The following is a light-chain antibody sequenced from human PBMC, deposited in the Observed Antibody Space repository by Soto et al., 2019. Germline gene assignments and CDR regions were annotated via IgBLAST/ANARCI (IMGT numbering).Light chain of an antibody. J-gene: IGLJ2*01. CDR3: SSYTSSLSGSV. CDR2: EVS. Sequence: QSALTQPASVSGSPGQSITISCTGTSSDVGGYNYVSWYQQHPGKAPKLMIYEVSNRPSGVSNRFSGSKSGNTASLTISGLQAEDEADYYCSSYTSSLSGSVFGGGTKVTVL. CDR1: SSDVGGYNY. V-gene: IGLV2-14*01.